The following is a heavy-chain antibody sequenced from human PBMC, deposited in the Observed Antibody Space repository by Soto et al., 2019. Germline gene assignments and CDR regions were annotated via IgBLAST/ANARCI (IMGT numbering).Heavy chain of an antibody. J-gene: IGHJ6*02. CDR2: ISANNGST. V-gene: IGHV1-18*01. D-gene: IGHD6-13*01. CDR1: GYTFTSYG. CDR3: ARSLLDEYSSSWRSAYYGMDV. Sequence: ASVKVSCKASGYTFTSYGISWVRQAPGQGLEWMGWISANNGSTNNAQKFQGRVTMTTDTSTSTVYMELSALISDDTAVYYCARSLLDEYSSSWRSAYYGMDVWGQGTTVTVSS.